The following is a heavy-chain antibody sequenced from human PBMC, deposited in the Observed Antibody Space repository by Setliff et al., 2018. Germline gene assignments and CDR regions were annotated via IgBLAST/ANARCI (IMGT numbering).Heavy chain of an antibody. CDR1: GFTFSSYG. CDR3: ARDVFCSGGSCDNWFDP. Sequence: AGGSLRLSCAASGFTFSSYGMHWVRQAPGKGLVWVSRITSDGSSTTYADSVKGRFTISRDNAKSTLYLQMNSLRAEDTAVYYCARDVFCSGGSCDNWFDPWGQGTLVTVSS. CDR2: ITSDGSST. J-gene: IGHJ5*02. D-gene: IGHD2-15*01. V-gene: IGHV3-74*01.